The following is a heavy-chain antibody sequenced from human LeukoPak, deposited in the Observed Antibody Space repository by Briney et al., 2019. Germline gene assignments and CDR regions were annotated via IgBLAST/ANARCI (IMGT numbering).Heavy chain of an antibody. D-gene: IGHD1-26*01. J-gene: IGHJ4*02. V-gene: IGHV1-8*01. Sequence: ASVRVSCTASGYTFTSYDINWVRQAPGQGLEWMGWMTPNSGNTGYAQKFQGRVTMTRNTSISTAYMELSSLRSEDTAVYYCASLPAEGGGYWGQGTLVTVSS. CDR3: ASLPAEGGGY. CDR2: MTPNSGNT. CDR1: GYTFTSYD.